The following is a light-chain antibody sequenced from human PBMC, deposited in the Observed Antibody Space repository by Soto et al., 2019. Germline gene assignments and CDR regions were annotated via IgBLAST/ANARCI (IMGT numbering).Light chain of an antibody. CDR2: RNN. V-gene: IGLV1-47*01. CDR3: AAWDDSLSGVV. Sequence: QAVVTQPPSASGTPGQRVTISCSGSSSNIGSNYVYWYQQLPGTAPKLLIYRNNQRPSGVPDRFSGSKSGTSASLAISGLRSEDEADYYCAAWDDSLSGVVFGGGTKPTVL. CDR1: SSNIGSNY. J-gene: IGLJ2*01.